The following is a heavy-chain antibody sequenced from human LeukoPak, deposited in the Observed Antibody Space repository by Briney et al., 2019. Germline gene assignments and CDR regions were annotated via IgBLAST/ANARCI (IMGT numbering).Heavy chain of an antibody. V-gene: IGHV4-39*07. J-gene: IGHJ6*03. D-gene: IGHD5-18*01. CDR1: GGSISSSSYY. CDR3: ARDRPRLRGYSYGYYYYMDV. Sequence: PSETLSLTCTVSGGSISSSSYYWGWIRQPPGKGLEWIGSIYYSGSTYYNPSLKSRVTISVDTSKNQFSLKLSSVTAADTAVYYCARDRPRLRGYSYGYYYYMDVWGKGTTVTVSS. CDR2: IYYSGST.